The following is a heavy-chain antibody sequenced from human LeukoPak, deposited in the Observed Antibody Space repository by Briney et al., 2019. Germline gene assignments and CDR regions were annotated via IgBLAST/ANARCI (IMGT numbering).Heavy chain of an antibody. J-gene: IGHJ4*02. CDR3: ARDSLSDDSSGYYDF. V-gene: IGHV1-2*02. Sequence: ASVKVSCKASGYTFTGYYMHWGRQAPGHGLGWMGWINPKTLGTNYAQKFRGRVTMTRDTSITTVYMELSSLRSGDTAVYYCARDSLSDDSSGYYDFWGQGTLVTVST. CDR1: GYTFTGYY. CDR2: INPKTLGT. D-gene: IGHD3-22*01.